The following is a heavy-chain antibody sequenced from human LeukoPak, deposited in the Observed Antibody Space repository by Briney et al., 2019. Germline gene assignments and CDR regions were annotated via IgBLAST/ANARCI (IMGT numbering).Heavy chain of an antibody. J-gene: IGHJ4*02. CDR2: ISSSSSYI. Sequence: GGSLRLSCAASGFTVSSNYMSWVRQAPGKGLEWVSSISSSSSYIYYADSVKGRFTISRDNAKNSLYLQMNSLRAEDTAVYYCAREGDGYNYRFDYWGQGTLVTVSS. V-gene: IGHV3-21*01. CDR3: AREGDGYNYRFDY. D-gene: IGHD5-24*01. CDR1: GFTVSSNY.